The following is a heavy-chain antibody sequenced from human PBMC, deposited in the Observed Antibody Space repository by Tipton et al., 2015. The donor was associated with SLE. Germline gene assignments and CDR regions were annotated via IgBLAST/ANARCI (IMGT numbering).Heavy chain of an antibody. J-gene: IGHJ4*02. Sequence: SLRLSCAASGFTFSSYGMHWVRQAPGKGLEWVAVISYDGSNKYYADSVKGRFTISRDNSKNTLYLQMNSLRAEDTAVYYCAKVRIVVVIGSFDYWGQGTLVTVSS. V-gene: IGHV3-30*18. CDR3: AKVRIVVVIGSFDY. D-gene: IGHD3-22*01. CDR1: GFTFSSYG. CDR2: ISYDGSNK.